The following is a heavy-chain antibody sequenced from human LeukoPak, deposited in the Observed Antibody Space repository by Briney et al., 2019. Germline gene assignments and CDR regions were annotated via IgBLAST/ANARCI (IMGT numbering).Heavy chain of an antibody. CDR3: ARSWFSTGPADY. V-gene: IGHV4-39*01. CDR2: IFHSGST. Sequence: ETLSLTCTVSGDSISSSSYYWGWIRQPPGKGLEWIGSIFHSGSTYYNPSLKSRVTISVDTSKNQFSLKLTSVTAADTAVYYCARSWFSTGPADYWGQGTLVTVSS. J-gene: IGHJ4*02. D-gene: IGHD6-13*01. CDR1: GDSISSSSYY.